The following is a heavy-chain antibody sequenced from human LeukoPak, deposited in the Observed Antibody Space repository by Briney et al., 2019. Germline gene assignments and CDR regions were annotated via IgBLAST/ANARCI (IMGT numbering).Heavy chain of an antibody. V-gene: IGHV4-39*01. D-gene: IGHD3-22*01. J-gene: IGHJ1*01. CDR2: IYYSGST. Sequence: SETLSLTCTVSGGSISSSSYYWGWIRQPPRKGLEWIGSIYYSGSTYYNPSLKSRVTISVDTSKNQFSLKLSSVTAADTAVYYCARHKYYYDSSGYYHTEDFQHWGQGTLVTVSS. CDR1: GGSISSSSYY. CDR3: ARHKYYYDSSGYYHTEDFQH.